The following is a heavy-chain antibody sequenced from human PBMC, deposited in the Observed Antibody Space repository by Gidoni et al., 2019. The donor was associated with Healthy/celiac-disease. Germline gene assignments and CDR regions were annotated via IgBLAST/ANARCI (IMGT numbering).Heavy chain of an antibody. V-gene: IGHV3-74*01. Sequence: EVQLVESGGGLVQPGGSLRLSCAASGFPFSSYWMHWVRQAPGKGLVWVPRINSDGSSTSYADSVQGRFTISRDNAKNTLYLQMNSLRAEDTAVYYCASRVVAYDGEYFQHWGQGTLVTVSS. J-gene: IGHJ1*01. CDR2: INSDGSST. CDR1: GFPFSSYW. CDR3: ASRVVAYDGEYFQH. D-gene: IGHD3-22*01.